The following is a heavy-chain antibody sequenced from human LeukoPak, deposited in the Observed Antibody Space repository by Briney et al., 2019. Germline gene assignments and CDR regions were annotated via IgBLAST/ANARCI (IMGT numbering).Heavy chain of an antibody. Sequence: GGSLRLSCAASGFTFDDYAMHWVRQAPGKGLEWVSGISWNSGSIGYADSVKGRFTISRDNAKNSLYLQMNSLRAEDTALYYCAKGTRYYYDSSGYSFDIWGQGTMVTVSS. J-gene: IGHJ3*02. D-gene: IGHD3-22*01. V-gene: IGHV3-9*01. CDR1: GFTFDDYA. CDR2: ISWNSGSI. CDR3: AKGTRYYYDSSGYSFDI.